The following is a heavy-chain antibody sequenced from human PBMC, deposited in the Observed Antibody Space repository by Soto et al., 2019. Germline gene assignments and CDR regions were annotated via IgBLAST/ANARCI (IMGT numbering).Heavy chain of an antibody. CDR2: ISGSGGST. CDR1: GFTFSSYA. Sequence: RRLSCAASGFTFSSYAMSWVRQAPGKGLEWVSAISGSGGSTYYADSVKGRFTISGDNSKNTLYLQMNSLRAEDTAVYYCAKGSGSLPDAFDIWGQGTMVTVSS. CDR3: AKGSGSLPDAFDI. J-gene: IGHJ3*02. V-gene: IGHV3-23*01. D-gene: IGHD1-26*01.